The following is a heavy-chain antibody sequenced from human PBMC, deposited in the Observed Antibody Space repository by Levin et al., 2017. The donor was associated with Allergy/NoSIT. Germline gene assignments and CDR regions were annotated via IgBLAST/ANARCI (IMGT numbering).Heavy chain of an antibody. CDR2: IYFDGSKT. J-gene: IGHJ4*02. V-gene: IGHV3-33*01. CDR3: ERDRSGNYFYF. CDR1: GFPFSAYG. D-gene: IGHD2/OR15-2a*01. Sequence: GESLKISCAASGFPFSAYGMHWIRQGPGKGLEWVAFIYFDGSKTYYADSVEGRFTISRDNSKNTVYLQMDSLSGDDTAMYYCERDRSGNYFYFWGQGTQVTVSS.